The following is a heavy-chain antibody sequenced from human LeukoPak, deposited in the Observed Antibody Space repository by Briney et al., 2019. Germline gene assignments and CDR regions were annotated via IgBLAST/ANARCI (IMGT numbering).Heavy chain of an antibody. CDR3: ARDLVVAAAPYYYYYYYMDV. J-gene: IGHJ6*03. D-gene: IGHD2-15*01. Sequence: ASVKVSCKASGYTFTSYYMHWVRQAPGQGLEWMGIINPSGGSTSYAQKFQGRVTMTRDTSTSTVYMELSSLRSEDTAVYYCARDLVVAAAPYYYYYYYMDVWGKGTTVTISS. CDR1: GYTFTSYY. CDR2: INPSGGST. V-gene: IGHV1-46*01.